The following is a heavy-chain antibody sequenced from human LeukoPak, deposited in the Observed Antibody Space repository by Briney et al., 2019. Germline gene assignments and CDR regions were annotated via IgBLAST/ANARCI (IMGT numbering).Heavy chain of an antibody. V-gene: IGHV3-49*04. D-gene: IGHD1-26*01. CDR2: IRSKAYGGTT. Sequence: GGSLRLSCTASGFTFGDYAMSWVRQAPGKGLEWVGFIRSKAYGGTTEYAASVKGRFTISRDDSKSIAYLQMNSLKTEDTAVYYCTRDGWELLGYFDYWGQGTLVTVPS. J-gene: IGHJ4*02. CDR1: GFTFGDYA. CDR3: TRDGWELLGYFDY.